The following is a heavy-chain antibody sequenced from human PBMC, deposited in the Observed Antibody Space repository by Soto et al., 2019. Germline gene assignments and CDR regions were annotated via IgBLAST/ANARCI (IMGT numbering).Heavy chain of an antibody. V-gene: IGHV3-23*01. CDR3: AKLISWGYYYYGMDV. D-gene: IGHD6-13*01. CDR1: GFTFSSYA. J-gene: IGHJ6*02. Sequence: GGSLRLSCAASGFTFSSYAMSWVRQAPGKGLEWVSGISGSGGSTYYADSVKGRFTISRDNSKNTLYLQMNSLRAEDTAVYYCAKLISWGYYYYGMDVWGQGTTVTVSS. CDR2: ISGSGGST.